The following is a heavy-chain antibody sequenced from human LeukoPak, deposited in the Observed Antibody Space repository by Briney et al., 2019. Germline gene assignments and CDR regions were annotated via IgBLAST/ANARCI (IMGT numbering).Heavy chain of an antibody. D-gene: IGHD6-6*01. CDR1: GFSLSTSE. CDR2: IGRGGDT. CDR3: AREVVDTISSGWYFDL. J-gene: IGHJ2*01. V-gene: IGHV3-13*01. Sequence: PRGSLRLSCVVSGFSLSTSEMHWVRHANGKGLEWVSAIGRGGDTYYPDSVKGRFTISRENAKNSLYLQMNSLRAGDTAVYYCAREVVDTISSGWYFDLWGRGTLVTVS.